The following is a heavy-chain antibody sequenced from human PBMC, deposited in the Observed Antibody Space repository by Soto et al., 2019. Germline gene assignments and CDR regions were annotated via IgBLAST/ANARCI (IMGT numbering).Heavy chain of an antibody. J-gene: IGHJ6*03. Sequence: QMQLVQSGPEVKKPGTSLKVSCKASGFTFTSSAMQWVRQARGQRLEWIGWIVVGSGNTNYAQKFQKRGTITRDMSRSAAYMELSSLRSEDTAVYYCAAIVMDYYYMDVWGKGTTVTVSS. CDR2: IVVGSGNT. CDR3: AAIVMDYYYMDV. V-gene: IGHV1-58*02. D-gene: IGHD3-16*02. CDR1: GFTFTSSA.